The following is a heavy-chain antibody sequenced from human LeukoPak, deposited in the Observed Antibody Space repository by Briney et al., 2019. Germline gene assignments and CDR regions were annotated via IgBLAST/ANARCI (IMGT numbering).Heavy chain of an antibody. D-gene: IGHD4-11*01. Sequence: GGSLRLSCAASGFTFSNYNMNWVRQAPGKGLEWVSSISGSRYYIYYADSVKGRFTISRDNAKNSLYLQMNSLRAEDTAVYYCGRVNSNYEWAYYYAMDVWGQGTTVTVSS. V-gene: IGHV3-21*04. CDR2: ISGSRYYI. J-gene: IGHJ6*02. CDR3: GRVNSNYEWAYYYAMDV. CDR1: GFTFSNYN.